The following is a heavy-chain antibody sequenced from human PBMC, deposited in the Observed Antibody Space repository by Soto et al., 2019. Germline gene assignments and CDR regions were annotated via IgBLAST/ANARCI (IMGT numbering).Heavy chain of an antibody. Sequence: VASVKVSCKASGYTFTSYAMHWVRQAPGQRLEWMGWINAGNGNTKYSQKFQGRVTITRDTSASTAYMELSSLRSEDTAVYYCARAPVVGSSSYDYWGQGTLVTVSS. CDR1: GYTFTSYA. D-gene: IGHD6-6*01. V-gene: IGHV1-3*01. CDR2: INAGNGNT. J-gene: IGHJ4*02. CDR3: ARAPVVGSSSYDY.